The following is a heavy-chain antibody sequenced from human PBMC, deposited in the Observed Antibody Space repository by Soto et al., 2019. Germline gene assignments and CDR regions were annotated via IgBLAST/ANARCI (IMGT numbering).Heavy chain of an antibody. CDR1: GFTFSSYA. J-gene: IGHJ6*02. CDR2: ISTSGGST. V-gene: IGHV3-23*01. CDR3: SLSDRYYGMDV. Sequence: EVQLLESGGGLVQPGGSLRLSCAASGFTFSSYAMSWVRQAPGKGLEWVSSISTSGGSTYYADSVKGRFTISRDNSNNPLYLQMNSLSAADTAVYYCSLSDRYYGMDVWGLGTTVTVSS.